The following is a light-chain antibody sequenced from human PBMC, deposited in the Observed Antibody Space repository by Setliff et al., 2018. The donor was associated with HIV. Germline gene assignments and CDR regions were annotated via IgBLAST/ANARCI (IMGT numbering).Light chain of an antibody. V-gene: IGLV2-14*01. Sequence: QSALTQPASVSGSPGQSITISCTGTNRDVGSYDYVSWYQQNPGQAPKFLIYEVSKRPSGVSNRFSGSKSGTTPENWTEADYYCSSYSSGSRLYVFGTGTKVTVL. CDR2: EVS. CDR1: NRDVGSYDY. J-gene: IGLJ1*01. CDR3: SSYSSGSRLYV.